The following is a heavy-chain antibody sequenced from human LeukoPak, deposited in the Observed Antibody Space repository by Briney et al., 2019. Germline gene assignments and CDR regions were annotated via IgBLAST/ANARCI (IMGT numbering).Heavy chain of an antibody. J-gene: IGHJ5*02. CDR2: IYYSGST. D-gene: IGHD3-3*01. V-gene: IGHV4-39*01. CDR3: ARHAAGTIFGVVIIGENWFDP. Sequence: SETLSVTRTVSGGSISSSSYYWGWIRQPPGKGLEWIGSIYYSGSTYYNPSLKSRVAISVDTSKNQFSLKLSSVTAADTAVYYCARHAAGTIFGVVIIGENWFDPWGQGTLVTVSS. CDR1: GGSISSSSYY.